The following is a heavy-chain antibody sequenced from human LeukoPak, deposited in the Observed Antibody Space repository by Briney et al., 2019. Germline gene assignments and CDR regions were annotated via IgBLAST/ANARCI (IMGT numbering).Heavy chain of an antibody. CDR2: ISGSGLST. J-gene: IGHJ4*02. Sequence: GGSLRLSCAASGFTFSSYAMSWVRQAPGKGLEWVSAISGSGLSTYYADSVKGRFTISRDNSKNTLYLQMSSLRAEDTAVYYCAKRRTGDRQEVYFENWGQGTLVTVSS. V-gene: IGHV3-23*01. CDR1: GFTFSSYA. D-gene: IGHD3/OR15-3a*01. CDR3: AKRRTGDRQEVYFEN.